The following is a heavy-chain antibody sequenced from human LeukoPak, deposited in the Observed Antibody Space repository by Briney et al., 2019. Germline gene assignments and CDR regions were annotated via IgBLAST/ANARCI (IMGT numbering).Heavy chain of an antibody. CDR1: GFTFSNSD. J-gene: IGHJ3*01. V-gene: IGHV3-23*01. CDR3: AKAGSYSDISVYPLASFDF. Sequence: GGSLRLSCAASGFTFSNSDMNWVRQAPGKGLEGVSFISASGDSAQYADSVRGRFTISRDNSKNTLYLQMNSLRAEDTAVYYCAKAGSYSDISVYPLASFDFWGQGTMVTVSS. D-gene: IGHD3-22*01. CDR2: ISASGDSA.